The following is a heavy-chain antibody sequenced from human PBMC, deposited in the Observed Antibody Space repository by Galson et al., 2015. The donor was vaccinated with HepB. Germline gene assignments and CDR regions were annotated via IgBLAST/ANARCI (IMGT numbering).Heavy chain of an antibody. V-gene: IGHV1-69*13. D-gene: IGHD5-24*01. J-gene: IGHJ5*01. CDR2: IIPTFDTA. CDR3: ARGTTEMAPIGNWFDS. Sequence: SVKVSCKASGGTFSSYAICWVRQAPGQGLEWMGGIIPTFDTANYAQKFQGRVTITADESTSTAYMELSSLRSEDTAVYYCARGTTEMAPIGNWFDSWGQGTLVTVSS. CDR1: GGTFSSYA.